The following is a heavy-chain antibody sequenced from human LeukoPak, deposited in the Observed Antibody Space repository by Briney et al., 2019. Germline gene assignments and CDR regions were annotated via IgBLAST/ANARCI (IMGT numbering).Heavy chain of an antibody. V-gene: IGHV4-59*01. CDR2: IYYSGNT. J-gene: IGHJ1*01. Sequence: PSETLSLTCTVSGGSISSYYWSWIRQPPGKGLEWIGYIYYSGNTNYNPSLQSRVTISVDTSKNQFSLNLNSVTVADTAVYYCARGGAARLHFQNWGQGTLVTVSS. D-gene: IGHD6-6*01. CDR1: GGSISSYY. CDR3: ARGGAARLHFQN.